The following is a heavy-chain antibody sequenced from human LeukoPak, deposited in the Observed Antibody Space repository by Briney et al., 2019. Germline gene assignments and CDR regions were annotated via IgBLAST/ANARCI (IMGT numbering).Heavy chain of an antibody. V-gene: IGHV3-23*01. Sequence: GGSLRLSCAASGFTFSTHGMSWVRHAAGEGLEWGSGISGSGGKTYCGDCVKGRFTISRDNSKNTLYLQMKSLRAEDTAVYYCAKATTIRGYYGTGTKYYMDVWGKGTTVTVSS. J-gene: IGHJ6*03. CDR1: GFTFSTHG. CDR2: ISGSGGKT. CDR3: AKATTIRGYYGTGTKYYMDV. D-gene: IGHD3-10*01.